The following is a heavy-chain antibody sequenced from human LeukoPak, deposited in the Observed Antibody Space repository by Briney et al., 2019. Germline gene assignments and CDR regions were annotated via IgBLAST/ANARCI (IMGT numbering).Heavy chain of an antibody. Sequence: KLGESLKISCKGSGYSFTGYWIGWVRQMPGKGLEWMGIIYPGDSDTRYSPSFQGQVTISADKSISTAYLQWSSLKASDTAMYYCARLLGYCSSTSCYVDWFDPWGQGTLVTVSS. CDR3: ARLLGYCSSTSCYVDWFDP. CDR1: GYSFTGYW. CDR2: IYPGDSDT. D-gene: IGHD2-2*01. V-gene: IGHV5-51*01. J-gene: IGHJ5*02.